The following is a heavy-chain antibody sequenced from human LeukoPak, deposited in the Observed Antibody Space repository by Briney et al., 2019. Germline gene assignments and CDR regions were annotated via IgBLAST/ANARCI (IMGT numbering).Heavy chain of an antibody. CDR3: ARDRPPLWFGELLRLDY. Sequence: ASVKVSCKASGYTFTSYGISWVRQAPGQGLEWMGWISAYNGNTNYAQKLQGRVTMTTDTSTSTAYMELRSLRSDDTAVYYCARDRPPLWFGELLRLDYWGQGTLVTVSS. D-gene: IGHD3-10*01. J-gene: IGHJ4*02. CDR2: ISAYNGNT. CDR1: GYTFTSYG. V-gene: IGHV1-18*01.